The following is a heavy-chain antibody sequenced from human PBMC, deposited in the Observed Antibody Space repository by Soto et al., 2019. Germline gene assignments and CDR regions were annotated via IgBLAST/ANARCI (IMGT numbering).Heavy chain of an antibody. D-gene: IGHD3-22*01. Sequence: QVQLVESGGGVVQPGRSLRLSCAASGFTFSSYAMHWVRQAPGKGLEWVAVISYDGSNKYYADSVKGRFTISRDNSQNTLYLEMNSLRAEDTDVYYCAREEYYYDSSGYYYYYYGMDVWCPGTTVTVS. CDR2: ISYDGSNK. CDR1: GFTFSSYA. CDR3: AREEYYYDSSGYYYYYYGMDV. V-gene: IGHV3-30-3*01. J-gene: IGHJ6*02.